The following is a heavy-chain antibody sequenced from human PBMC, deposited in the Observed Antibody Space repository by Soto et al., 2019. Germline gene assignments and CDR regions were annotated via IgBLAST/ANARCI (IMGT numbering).Heavy chain of an antibody. J-gene: IGHJ6*02. CDR2: ITGSGDLT. Sequence: GESLKISCAASGFPFRSFAMSWVRQAPGKGLEWVSTITGSGDLTYYADSVKGRFTISRDNSKNTLYLQMNSLRDEDTAVYYCARLTSILYGMDVWGLGTTVTVSS. V-gene: IGHV3-23*01. CDR3: ARLTSILYGMDV. CDR1: GFPFRSFA. D-gene: IGHD2-15*01.